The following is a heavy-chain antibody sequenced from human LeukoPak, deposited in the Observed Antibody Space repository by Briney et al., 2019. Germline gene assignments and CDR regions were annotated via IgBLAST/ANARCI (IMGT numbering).Heavy chain of an antibody. Sequence: PGGSLRLSCAASGFTFSSYAMNWVRQAPGKGLKWVSAISGSGGTTYYADSVKGRFTISRDNSKNTLYLQMNSLRDDDTAVYYCAKPSEGGFDYWGQGTLVTVSS. CDR2: ISGSGGTT. V-gene: IGHV3-23*01. CDR1: GFTFSSYA. D-gene: IGHD3-16*01. CDR3: AKPSEGGFDY. J-gene: IGHJ4*02.